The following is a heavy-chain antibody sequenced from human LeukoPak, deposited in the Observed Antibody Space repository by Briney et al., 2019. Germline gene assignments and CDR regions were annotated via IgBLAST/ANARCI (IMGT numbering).Heavy chain of an antibody. J-gene: IGHJ6*02. CDR2: ISSSSSTT. CDR1: GFTFSSYC. CDR3: ARVYRVDTAMVHYYYYGMDV. Sequence: GGSLRLSCAASGFTFSSYCMNWVRQAPGKGLEWVSYISSSSSTTYYADSVKGRFTISRDNAKSSLYLQMNSLRAEDTAVYYCARVYRVDTAMVHYYYYGMDVWGQGTTVTVSS. V-gene: IGHV3-48*04. D-gene: IGHD5-18*01.